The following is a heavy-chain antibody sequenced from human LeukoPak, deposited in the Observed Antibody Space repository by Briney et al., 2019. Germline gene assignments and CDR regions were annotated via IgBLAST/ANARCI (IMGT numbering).Heavy chain of an antibody. Sequence: PSETLSLTCTVSGGSISSSSYYWGWIRQPPGKGLEWIGSIYYSGSTYYNPSLKSRVTISVDTSKNQFSLKLSSVTAADTAVYYCASRSAYDFWSGPYDYWGQGTLVTVSS. D-gene: IGHD3-3*01. V-gene: IGHV4-39*01. CDR2: IYYSGST. J-gene: IGHJ4*02. CDR1: GGSISSSSYY. CDR3: ASRSAYDFWSGPYDY.